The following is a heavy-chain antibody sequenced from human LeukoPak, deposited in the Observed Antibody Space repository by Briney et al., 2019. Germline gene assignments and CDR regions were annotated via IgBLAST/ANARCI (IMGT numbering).Heavy chain of an antibody. Sequence: GGSLRLSCAASGFTFSSYAMHWVRQAPGKGLEWVSAISGSGGSTYYADSVKGRFTISRDNSKNTLYLQMNSLRAEDTAVYYCARSSYCSGGSCYPRSFDYWGQGTLVTVSS. D-gene: IGHD2-15*01. CDR3: ARSSYCSGGSCYPRSFDY. CDR1: GFTFSSYA. V-gene: IGHV3-23*01. J-gene: IGHJ4*02. CDR2: ISGSGGST.